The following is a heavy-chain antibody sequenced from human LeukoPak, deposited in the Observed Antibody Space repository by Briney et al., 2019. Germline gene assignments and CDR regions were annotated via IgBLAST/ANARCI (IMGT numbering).Heavy chain of an antibody. CDR2: ISSSRSFI. V-gene: IGHV3-21*01. J-gene: IGHJ4*02. CDR1: GFSLSGYA. CDR3: ARDVGNFDY. Sequence: PGGSLRLSCVASGFSLSGYAMNWVRQAPGKGLEWVSSISSSRSFIYYTDSVKGRFTISRDNAKNSPYLQMNSLRAEDTAVYYCARDVGNFDYWGQGTLVTVSS.